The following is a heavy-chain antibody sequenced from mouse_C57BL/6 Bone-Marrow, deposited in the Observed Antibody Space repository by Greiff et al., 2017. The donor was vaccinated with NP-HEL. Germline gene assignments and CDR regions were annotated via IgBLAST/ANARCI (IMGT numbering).Heavy chain of an antibody. CDR3: ARYYGKVWYFDV. CDR1: GFTFSSYA. J-gene: IGHJ1*03. D-gene: IGHD2-1*01. V-gene: IGHV5-4*01. CDR2: ISDGGSYT. Sequence: EVQLVESGGGLVKPGGSLKLSCAASGFTFSSYAMSWVRQTPEKRLEWVATISDGGSYTYYPDNVKGRFTISRDNAKNNLYLQMSHLKSEDTAMYYCARYYGKVWYFDVWGTGTTVTVSS.